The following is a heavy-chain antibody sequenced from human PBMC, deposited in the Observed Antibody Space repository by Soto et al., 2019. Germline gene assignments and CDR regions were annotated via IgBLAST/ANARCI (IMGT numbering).Heavy chain of an antibody. D-gene: IGHD6-13*01. CDR2: IYWNDDK. Sequence: SGPTLVNPTRTLTLTCSFSGFSLNTHGVGLGWVRQPPGKALEWLALIYWNDDKRYSPSLKRRLTIIRDTSKNEVVLTLTNMDPVDTATYYCAHKTSAADWFDPWGQGTLGTVSS. V-gene: IGHV2-5*01. CDR3: AHKTSAADWFDP. CDR1: GFSLNTHGVG. J-gene: IGHJ5*02.